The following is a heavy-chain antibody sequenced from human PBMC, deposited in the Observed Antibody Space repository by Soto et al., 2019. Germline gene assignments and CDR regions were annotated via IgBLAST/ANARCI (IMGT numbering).Heavy chain of an antibody. D-gene: IGHD6-19*01. Sequence: GGSLRLSCAATGFTFINHAMSWVRQAPGRGLEWVSAIRDSGGSAFYADSVKGRFTIPREDSKNVLHLQMNSLRPEDTAVYYCTKCTVGTVLSSGWCNWFDPWGQGTLVTVSS. CDR2: IRDSGGSA. J-gene: IGHJ5*02. V-gene: IGHV3-23*01. CDR3: TKCTVGTVLSSGWCNWFDP. CDR1: GFTFINHA.